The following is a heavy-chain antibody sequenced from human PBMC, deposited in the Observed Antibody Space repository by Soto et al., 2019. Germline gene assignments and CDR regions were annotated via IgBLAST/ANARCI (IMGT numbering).Heavy chain of an antibody. Sequence: GGSLRLSCAASGFTFSSYWMHWVRQAPGKGLVWVSRINSDGSSTSYADSVKGRFTISRDNAKNTLYLQMNSLRAEDTAVYYCAREGIVVVPALNYYYYYYMDVWGKGTTVTVSS. D-gene: IGHD2-2*01. CDR1: GFTFSSYW. CDR3: AREGIVVVPALNYYYYYYMDV. V-gene: IGHV3-74*01. J-gene: IGHJ6*03. CDR2: INSDGSST.